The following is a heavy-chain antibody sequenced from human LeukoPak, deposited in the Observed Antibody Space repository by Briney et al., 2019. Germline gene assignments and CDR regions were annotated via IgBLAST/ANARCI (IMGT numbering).Heavy chain of an antibody. D-gene: IGHD5-12*01. J-gene: IGHJ4*02. CDR2: ISGSRYYI. Sequence: KTGESLRLSCAASGFTFSSFSLNWVRQAPGKGLEWVSSISGSRYYIYYPDSVKGRFTISRDNAKNSLYLQMDSLRADDTAVYYCARGSGSYDYWGQGTLVTVSS. CDR3: ARGSGSYDY. V-gene: IGHV3-21*01. CDR1: GFTFSSFS.